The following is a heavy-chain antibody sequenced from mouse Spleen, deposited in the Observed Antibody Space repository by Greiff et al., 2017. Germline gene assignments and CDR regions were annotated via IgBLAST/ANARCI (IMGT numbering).Heavy chain of an antibody. D-gene: IGHD4-1*01. CDR2: IRLKSDNYAT. CDR3: TGESNWAFAY. V-gene: IGHV6-3*01. CDR1: GFTFSNYW. Sequence: EVMLVESGGGLVQPGGSMKLSCVASGFTFSNYWMNWVRQSPEKGLEWVAQIRLKSDNYATHYAESVKGRFTISRDDSKSSVYLQMNNLRAEDTGIYYCTGESNWAFAYWGQGTLVTVSA. J-gene: IGHJ3*01.